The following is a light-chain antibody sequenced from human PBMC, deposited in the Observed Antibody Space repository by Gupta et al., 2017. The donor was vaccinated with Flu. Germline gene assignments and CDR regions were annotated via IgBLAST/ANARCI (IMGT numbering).Light chain of an antibody. CDR1: NVGDKY. Sequence: SQGQRASSTWSGDNVGDKYAYWYQKKPGLSLKLSIYNDKKRPAGIPERFSGSNSGNTATLNICGIQAVEESYYYCQEWESSTVVFGTGTKLTVL. CDR3: QEWESSTVV. V-gene: IGLV3-1*01. CDR2: NDK. J-gene: IGLJ1*01.